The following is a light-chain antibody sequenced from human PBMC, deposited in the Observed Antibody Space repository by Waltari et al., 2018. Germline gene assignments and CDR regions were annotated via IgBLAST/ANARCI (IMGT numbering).Light chain of an antibody. CDR2: AAS. Sequence: DIQMTQSPSSLSASVGASVTITCRASQSIRGDLNWYQQKPGKAPNLLIYAASSLQSGVPSRFSGSGSGTDFTLTISSLQPEDFVTYFCQQSYTTPQTFGQGTKVEIK. CDR3: QQSYTTPQT. CDR1: QSIRGD. J-gene: IGKJ1*01. V-gene: IGKV1-39*01.